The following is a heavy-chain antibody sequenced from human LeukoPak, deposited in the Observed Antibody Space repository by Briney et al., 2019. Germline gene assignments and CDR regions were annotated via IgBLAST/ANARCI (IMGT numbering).Heavy chain of an antibody. J-gene: IGHJ4*02. CDR2: ISDDGRRK. CDR1: GFSFISYG. D-gene: IGHD4-17*01. CDR3: AKRPSDYGDYVSYFDY. Sequence: GGSLRLSCTASGFSFISYGMHWVRQAPGKGLEWVGVISDDGRRKDYADSVKGRFTISRDNSKDTLYLQMNSLRAEDTAVYYCAKRPSDYGDYVSYFDYWGQGTLVTVSS. V-gene: IGHV3-30*18.